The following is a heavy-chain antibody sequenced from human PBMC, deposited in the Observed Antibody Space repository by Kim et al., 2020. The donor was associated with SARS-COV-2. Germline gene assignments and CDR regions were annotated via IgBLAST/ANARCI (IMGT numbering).Heavy chain of an antibody. J-gene: IGHJ3*02. CDR1: GGSISSYY. CDR3: ARGRAYLGYCSGGSCYPGDAFDI. V-gene: IGHV4-59*01. Sequence: SETLSLTCTVSGGSISSYYWSWIRQPPGKGLEWIGYIYYSGSTNYNPSLKSRVTISVDTSKNQFSLKLSSVTAADTAVYYCARGRAYLGYCSGGSCYPGDAFDIWGQGTMVTVSS. CDR2: IYYSGST. D-gene: IGHD2-15*01.